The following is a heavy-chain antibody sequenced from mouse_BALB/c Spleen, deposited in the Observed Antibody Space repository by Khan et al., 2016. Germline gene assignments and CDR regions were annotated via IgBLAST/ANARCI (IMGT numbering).Heavy chain of an antibody. Sequence: EVQLQESGPGLVKPSQSLSLTCTVTGYSITSDYAWNWIRQFPGNKLEWMDYISYSGSTSYNPSLKSRISITRDTSKNQFFLQLNSVTTEDTATXYCASSNNYGNSPAWFAYWGQGTLVTVSA. D-gene: IGHD1-1*01. J-gene: IGHJ3*01. CDR2: ISYSGST. V-gene: IGHV3-2*02. CDR3: ASSNNYGNSPAWFAY. CDR1: GYSITSDYA.